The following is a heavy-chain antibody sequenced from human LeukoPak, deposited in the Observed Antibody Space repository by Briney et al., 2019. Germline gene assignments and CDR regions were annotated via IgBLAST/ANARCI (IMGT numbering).Heavy chain of an antibody. CDR1: GGSISSYY. CDR2: IYTSGST. Sequence: SETLSLTCTVSGGSISSYYWSWIRQPPGKGLEWIGYIYTSGSTNYNPSLKSRVTISVDTSKNQFSLKLSSVTAADTAVYYCARQRKIYYGFDYWGQGTLVTVSS. J-gene: IGHJ4*02. D-gene: IGHD3-10*01. V-gene: IGHV4-4*09. CDR3: ARQRKIYYGFDY.